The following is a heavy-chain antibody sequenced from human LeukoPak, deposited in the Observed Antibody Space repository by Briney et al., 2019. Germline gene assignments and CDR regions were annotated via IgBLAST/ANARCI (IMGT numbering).Heavy chain of an antibody. CDR3: ARGSLRVFDY. Sequence: GRSLRLSCAASGFTLSNYAVHWVRQAPGKGLEWVAVISYDGSIKYYADSVKGRFTISRDNSKNTLYLQMNSLRAEDTAVYYCARGSLRVFDYWGQGTLVTVSS. J-gene: IGHJ4*02. D-gene: IGHD4-17*01. V-gene: IGHV3-30-3*01. CDR2: ISYDGSIK. CDR1: GFTLSNYA.